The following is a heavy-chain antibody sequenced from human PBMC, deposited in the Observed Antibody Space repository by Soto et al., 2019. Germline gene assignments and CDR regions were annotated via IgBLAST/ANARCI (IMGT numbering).Heavy chain of an antibody. CDR1: GLTFSSYW. CDR2: IKEDGSEK. J-gene: IGHJ4*02. V-gene: IGHV3-7*05. D-gene: IGHD6-19*01. CDR3: ARSLYIRVWSDFDY. Sequence: PGGSLRLSCAASGLTFSSYWMNWVRQAPGKGLEWVANIKEDGSEKYYVDSVKGRFTISRDNSKNSLYLQMNSLRAEDTALYYCARSLYIRVWSDFDYWGRGTLVTVSS.